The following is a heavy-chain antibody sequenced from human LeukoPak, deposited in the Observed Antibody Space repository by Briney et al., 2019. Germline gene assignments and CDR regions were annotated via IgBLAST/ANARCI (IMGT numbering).Heavy chain of an antibody. D-gene: IGHD5-12*01. CDR1: RFTFSNYV. CDR3: AKSYNGYESKPDY. V-gene: IGHV3-23*01. Sequence: PGGSLRLSCAASRFTFSNYVMSWVRQAPGKGLEWVSSISNSGGRTFYTDSVKGRFTISRDNSKITLYLQMNSLRAEDTAVYYCAKSYNGYESKPDYWGQGTLVTVSS. J-gene: IGHJ4*02. CDR2: ISNSGGRT.